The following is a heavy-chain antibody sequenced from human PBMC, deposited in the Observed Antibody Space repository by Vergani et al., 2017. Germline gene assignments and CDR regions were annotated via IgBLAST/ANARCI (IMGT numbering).Heavy chain of an antibody. CDR3: AKSAMIVREPQGNPGAFDI. CDR2: ISGSGGST. J-gene: IGHJ3*02. CDR1: GFTFSSYA. D-gene: IGHD3-22*01. Sequence: EVQLLESGGGLVQPGGSLRLSCAASGFTFSSYAMSWVRQAPGKGREWVSAISGSGGSTYYADSLKGRFTISRNNTKNTLYLQMNSLRAEDTAVYYCAKSAMIVREPQGNPGAFDIWGQGTMVTVSS. V-gene: IGHV3-23*01.